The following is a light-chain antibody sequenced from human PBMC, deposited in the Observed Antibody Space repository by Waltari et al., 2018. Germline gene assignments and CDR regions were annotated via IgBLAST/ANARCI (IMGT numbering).Light chain of an antibody. CDR2: SAS. V-gene: IGKV1-39*01. CDR3: QQSYSEIRT. CDR1: QRISGY. J-gene: IGKJ1*01. Sequence: DLQLTQSPSSLSASVGDRITITCRASQRISGYLNWYQQKPGKAPKLLIYSASSLQSGVPSRFSGRGSGTDYTLTISSLQPEDFATYYCQQSYSEIRTFGQGTKVEI.